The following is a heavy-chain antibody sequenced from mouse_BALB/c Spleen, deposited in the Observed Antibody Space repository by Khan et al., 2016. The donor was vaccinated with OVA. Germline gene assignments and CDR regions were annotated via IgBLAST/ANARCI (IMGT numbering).Heavy chain of an antibody. D-gene: IGHD1-1*01. J-gene: IGHJ2*01. CDR2: INTYTGEP. V-gene: IGHV9-1*02. Sequence: QIQLVQSGPELKKPGETVKISCKASGYTFTNYGMNWVKQAPGKGLKWMGWINTYTGEPTYVDDFKGRFAFSLETSASPAYLQINNLRNEDMATYFCARFRDYYTSSSYYFDSWGQGTTLTVSS. CDR3: ARFRDYYTSSSYYFDS. CDR1: GYTFTNYG.